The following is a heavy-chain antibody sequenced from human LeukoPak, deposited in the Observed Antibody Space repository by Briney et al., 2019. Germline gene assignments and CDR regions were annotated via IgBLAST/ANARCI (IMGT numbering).Heavy chain of an antibody. V-gene: IGHV3-49*04. Sequence: PGGALRLSCTGSGFTFGNYAVTWVRQAPGKGLEWVGSIRRKAYGGAVHYAASANGRFHISRDDSQSIAYLHMNSLKTEDTALYFCTRDGSRGKDTFDYWGQGTLVTVSS. CDR1: GFTFGNYA. D-gene: IGHD4-23*01. J-gene: IGHJ4*02. CDR3: TRDGSRGKDTFDY. CDR2: IRRKAYGGAV.